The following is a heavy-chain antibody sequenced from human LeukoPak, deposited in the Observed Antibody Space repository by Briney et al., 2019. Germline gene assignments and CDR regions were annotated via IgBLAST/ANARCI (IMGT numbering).Heavy chain of an antibody. J-gene: IGHJ5*02. CDR3: ARDLSLNTMVPNWFDP. CDR2: ISAYNGNT. Sequence: ASVKVSCKASGYTFTSYGISWVRQAPGQGLEWMGWISAYNGNTNYAQKLQGRVTMTTDTSTSTAYMELRSLRSDDTAVYYCARDLSLNTMVPNWFDPWGQGTLVTVSS. D-gene: IGHD3-10*01. CDR1: GYTFTSYG. V-gene: IGHV1-18*01.